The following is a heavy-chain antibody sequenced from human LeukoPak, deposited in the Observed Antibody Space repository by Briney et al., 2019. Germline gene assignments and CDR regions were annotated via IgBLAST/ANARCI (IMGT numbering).Heavy chain of an antibody. CDR2: MNPNSGNT. V-gene: IGHV1-8*01. CDR1: GYTFTSYD. Sequence: GASVKVSCKASGYTFTSYDINWVRQATGQGLEWLGWMNPNSGNTGYAQKFQGRVTMTRNTSISTAYMELSSLRSEDTAVYYCARMTMTTVTPFDYWGQGTLVTVSS. CDR3: ARMTMTTVTPFDY. J-gene: IGHJ4*02. D-gene: IGHD4-11*01.